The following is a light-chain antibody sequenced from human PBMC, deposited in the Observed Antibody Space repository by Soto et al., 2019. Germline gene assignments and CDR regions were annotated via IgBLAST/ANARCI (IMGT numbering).Light chain of an antibody. CDR1: QSVSSNY. V-gene: IGKV3-20*01. Sequence: EIGLTQSPGTLSLSPGERATLSCRASQSVSSNYLAWYQQKAGQAPRLLIYGSSSRATGIPDRFSGSGSGTDITLAISRLEPEDFAVYFCQQYGSSPGLFTFGPGSKVDFK. CDR2: GSS. CDR3: QQYGSSPGLFT. J-gene: IGKJ3*01.